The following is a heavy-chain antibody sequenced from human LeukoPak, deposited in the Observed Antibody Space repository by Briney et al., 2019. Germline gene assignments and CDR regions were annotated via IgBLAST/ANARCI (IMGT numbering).Heavy chain of an antibody. CDR2: IYYSGST. CDR3: ASRQADYDSSGSFLDY. D-gene: IGHD3-22*01. Sequence: PSETLSLTCTVSGGSIRSGDYYWSWIRQPPGKGLEWIGYIYYSGSTYYNPSLKSRVTISVDTSKNQFSLKLSSVTAADTAVYYCASRQADYDSSGSFLDYWGQGTLVTVSS. CDR1: GGSIRSGDYY. V-gene: IGHV4-30-4*01. J-gene: IGHJ4*02.